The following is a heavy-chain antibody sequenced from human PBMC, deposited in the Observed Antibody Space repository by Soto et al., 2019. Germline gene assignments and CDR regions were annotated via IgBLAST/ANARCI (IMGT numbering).Heavy chain of an antibody. Sequence: QVQLVQSGAEVKKPGSSVKVSCKASGGTFSSYAISWVRQAPGQGREWMGVIIPIFGTANYAQKFQGRVTITADESTSTAYMELSSLRSEDTAVYYCARTWIQLWSEGYYYYGMDVWGQVTTVTVSS. D-gene: IGHD5-18*01. V-gene: IGHV1-69*01. J-gene: IGHJ6*02. CDR1: GGTFSSYA. CDR2: IIPIFGTA. CDR3: ARTWIQLWSEGYYYYGMDV.